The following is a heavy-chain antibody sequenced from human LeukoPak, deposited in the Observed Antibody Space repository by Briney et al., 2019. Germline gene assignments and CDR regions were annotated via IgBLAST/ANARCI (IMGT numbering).Heavy chain of an antibody. CDR3: ARDLDGGSSFP. Sequence: KTSETLSLTCTVSGGSISSDYWSWIRQPPGKGLEWIGYIYYSGSINYNPSLKSRVTISVDTSKNQFSLKLSSVTAADTAVYYCARDLDGGSSFPWGQGTLVTVSS. J-gene: IGHJ5*02. CDR1: GGSISSDY. V-gene: IGHV4-59*01. CDR2: IYYSGSI. D-gene: IGHD6-13*01.